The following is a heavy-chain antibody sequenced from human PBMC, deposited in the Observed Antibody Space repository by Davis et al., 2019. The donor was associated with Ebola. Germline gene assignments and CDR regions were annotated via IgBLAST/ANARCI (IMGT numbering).Heavy chain of an antibody. CDR3: ALAAAGTR. CDR2: ISSSSSTI. Sequence: GESLKISCAASGFTFRTYAMNWVRQAPGKGLEWVSYISSSSSTIYYADSVKGRFTISRDNAKNSLYLQMNSLRDEDTAVYYCALAAAGTRWGQGTLVTVSS. D-gene: IGHD6-13*01. J-gene: IGHJ4*02. V-gene: IGHV3-48*02. CDR1: GFTFRTYA.